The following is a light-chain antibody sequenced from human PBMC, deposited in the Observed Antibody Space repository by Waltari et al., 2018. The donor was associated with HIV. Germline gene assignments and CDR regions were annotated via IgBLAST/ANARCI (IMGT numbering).Light chain of an antibody. CDR1: YNNVGSQG. Sequence: QSGLSQPPSVSKTLRQTAILTCDGDYNNVGSQGATWFQQPRGRPPKLLSYMPHGRPSGVSGRLSASRSGDTDYLSIASLESEDEAYYVCSSWDSTLSAWVFGGGTQLTVL. CDR2: MPH. CDR3: SSWDSTLSAWV. V-gene: IGLV10-54*01. J-gene: IGLJ3*02.